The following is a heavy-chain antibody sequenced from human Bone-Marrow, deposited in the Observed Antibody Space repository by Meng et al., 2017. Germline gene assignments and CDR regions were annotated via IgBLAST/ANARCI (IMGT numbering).Heavy chain of an antibody. CDR1: GYNFPDYW. V-gene: IGHV1-2*06. J-gene: IGHJ4*02. CDR2: IDPKSGDT. CDR3: ARDEDISAAGKLFGDY. Sequence: QVLVVQSGAEGKKPGSSVKVSCKASGYNFPDYWLHWVRRAPGQGLEWMGRIDPKSGDTHYAQRFQGRVTMTGDTSISTAYMELSGLRSDDTAMYYCARDEDISAAGKLFGDYWGQGTLVTVSS. D-gene: IGHD6-13*01.